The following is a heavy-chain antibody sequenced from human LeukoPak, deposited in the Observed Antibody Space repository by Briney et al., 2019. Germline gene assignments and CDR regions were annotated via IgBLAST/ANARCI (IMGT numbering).Heavy chain of an antibody. V-gene: IGHV1-2*04. Sequence: ASVKVSCKASGYTFTGYYMHWVRQAPGQGLEWMGWINPNSGGTNYAQKFQGWVTMTRDTPISTAYMELSRLRSDDTAVYYCARDSTTGTTGFGMDVWGKGTTVTVSS. J-gene: IGHJ6*04. D-gene: IGHD1-1*01. CDR1: GYTFTGYY. CDR3: ARDSTTGTTGFGMDV. CDR2: INPNSGGT.